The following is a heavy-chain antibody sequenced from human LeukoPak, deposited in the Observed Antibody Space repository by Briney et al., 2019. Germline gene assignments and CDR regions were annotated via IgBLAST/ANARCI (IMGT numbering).Heavy chain of an antibody. V-gene: IGHV7-4-1*02. Sequence: ASVKVSCKASGYTFTSYAMNWVRQAPGQGLEWMGWINTNTGNPTYAQGFTGRFVFSLDTSVSTAYLQISSLKAEDTAVYYCARVGNSGWYPSPSNWFDPWGQGTLVTVSS. CDR3: ARVGNSGWYPSPSNWFDP. CDR1: GYTFTSYA. D-gene: IGHD6-19*01. J-gene: IGHJ5*02. CDR2: INTNTGNP.